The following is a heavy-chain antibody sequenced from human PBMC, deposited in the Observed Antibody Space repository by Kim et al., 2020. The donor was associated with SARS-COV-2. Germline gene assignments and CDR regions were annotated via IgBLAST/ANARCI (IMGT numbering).Heavy chain of an antibody. Sequence: GGSLRLSCAASGFTFSTYAMAWVRQAPGRGLEWISAITNSGDVTYYPDSVKGRFTISRDNSKNTLFLQMHSLSAEDTAIYYCAKDPGGYSLRYWCQGTLV. V-gene: IGHV3-23*01. D-gene: IGHD5-18*01. J-gene: IGHJ4*02. CDR1: GFTFSTYA. CDR3: AKDPGGYSLRY. CDR2: ITNSGDVT.